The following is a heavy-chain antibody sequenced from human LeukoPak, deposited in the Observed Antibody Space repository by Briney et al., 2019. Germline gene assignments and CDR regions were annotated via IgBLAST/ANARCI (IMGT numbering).Heavy chain of an antibody. CDR1: GFTFSSYW. CDR2: INTDGSST. D-gene: IGHD3-10*01. CDR3: ARALTPYPMVPFRHYMDV. Sequence: GGSLRLSCAASGFTFSSYWMHWVRQAPGKGLVWVSRINTDGSSTSYADSVKGRFTISRDNAKNTLYLQMNSLRAEDTAVYYCARALTPYPMVPFRHYMDVWGKGTTVTVSS. V-gene: IGHV3-74*01. J-gene: IGHJ6*03.